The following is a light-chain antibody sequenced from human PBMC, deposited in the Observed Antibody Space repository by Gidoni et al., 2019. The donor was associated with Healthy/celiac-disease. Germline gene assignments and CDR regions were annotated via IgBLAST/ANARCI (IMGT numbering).Light chain of an antibody. Sequence: DIQMTQSPSSLSASVGDRVTITCRASQSISIYLNWYQQKPGKAPKLLIYAASSLQSGVPSRFSGGGSGTDFTLTISSLQPEDFATYYCQQSYSSPPLTFGGGTKVEIK. CDR1: QSISIY. J-gene: IGKJ4*01. CDR2: AAS. V-gene: IGKV1-39*01. CDR3: QQSYSSPPLT.